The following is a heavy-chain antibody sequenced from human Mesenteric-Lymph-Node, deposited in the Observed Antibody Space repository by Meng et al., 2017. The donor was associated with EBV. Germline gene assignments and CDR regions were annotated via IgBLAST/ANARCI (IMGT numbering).Heavy chain of an antibody. Sequence: QVQAVESGAEVKKPGAPVKVSCKDSGYTLTSYDVNWVRQAPGQGLEWMGWMNPNSDNTGYAQKFQGRVTMTWDTSISTAYMELSSLRSEDTAVYYCARKESYYGSGSFFFEHWGQGTLVTVSS. D-gene: IGHD3-10*01. CDR3: ARKESYYGSGSFFFEH. J-gene: IGHJ4*02. CDR2: MNPNSDNT. CDR1: GYTLTSYD. V-gene: IGHV1-8*01.